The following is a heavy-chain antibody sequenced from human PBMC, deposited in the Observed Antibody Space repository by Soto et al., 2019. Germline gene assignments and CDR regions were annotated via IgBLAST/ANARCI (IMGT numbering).Heavy chain of an antibody. J-gene: IGHJ4*02. CDR3: ARANPLAYCGGDCYSYFDY. Sequence: QVQLVQSGAEVKKPGSSVKVSCKASGGTFSSYTISWVRQAPGQGLEWMGRIIPILGIANYAQKFQGRVTITADKSTSTADMELSSLRSEDTAVYYCARANPLAYCGGDCYSYFDYWGQGTLVTVSS. V-gene: IGHV1-69*02. CDR1: GGTFSSYT. D-gene: IGHD2-21*02. CDR2: IIPILGIA.